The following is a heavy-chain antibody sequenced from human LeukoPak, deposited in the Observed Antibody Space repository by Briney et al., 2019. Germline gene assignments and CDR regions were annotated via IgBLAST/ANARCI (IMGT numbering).Heavy chain of an antibody. CDR1: GGSFSGYY. CDR3: ARGTGIVVVPAAMVDYFDY. J-gene: IGHJ4*02. V-gene: IGHV4-34*01. D-gene: IGHD2-2*01. CDR2: INHSGST. Sequence: SETLSLTCAVYGGSFSGYYWSWIRQPPGKGLEWIGEINHSGSTNYNPSLKSRVTVSVDTSENQFSLKLSSVTAADTAVYYCARGTGIVVVPAAMVDYFDYWGQGTLVTVSS.